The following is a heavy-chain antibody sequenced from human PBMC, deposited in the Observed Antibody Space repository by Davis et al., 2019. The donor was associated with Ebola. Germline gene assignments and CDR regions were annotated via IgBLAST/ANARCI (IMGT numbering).Heavy chain of an antibody. V-gene: IGHV3-23*01. Sequence: GESLKISCAASGFTFSSYAMSWVRQAPGKGLEWVSGVSGSGGSTYYADSVRGRFSISRDNSKNTLYLQMNSLRGEDTAVYYCAKRSDYRSFDYWGQGTLVTVSS. CDR1: GFTFSSYA. D-gene: IGHD4-11*01. CDR3: AKRSDYRSFDY. J-gene: IGHJ4*02. CDR2: VSGSGGST.